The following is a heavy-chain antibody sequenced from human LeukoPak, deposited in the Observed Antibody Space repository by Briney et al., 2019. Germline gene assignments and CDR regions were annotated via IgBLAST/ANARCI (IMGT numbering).Heavy chain of an antibody. V-gene: IGHV1-18*01. Sequence: GASVKVSCKASGYTFTSYGISWVRQAPGQGLEWMGWISAYNGNTNYAQKLQGRVTMTTDTSTSTAYMELRSLRSDDTAVYYCARAGFRYFDWLSPPGNWFDPWGQGTLVTVSS. J-gene: IGHJ5*02. CDR3: ARAGFRYFDWLSPPGNWFDP. D-gene: IGHD3-9*01. CDR2: ISAYNGNT. CDR1: GYTFTSYG.